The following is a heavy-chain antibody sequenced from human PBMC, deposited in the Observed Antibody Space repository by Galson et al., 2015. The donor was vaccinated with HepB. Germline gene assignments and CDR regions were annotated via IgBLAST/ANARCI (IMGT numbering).Heavy chain of an antibody. J-gene: IGHJ4*02. V-gene: IGHV4-31*03. Sequence: TLSLTCTVSGGSISSGGYYWSWIRQHPGKGLERIGYIYYSGSTYYNPSLKSRVTISVDTSKNQFSLKLSSVTAADTAVYYCASKRFLEWLTQDDYFDYWGQGTLVAVSS. D-gene: IGHD3-3*01. CDR1: GGSISSGGYY. CDR3: ASKRFLEWLTQDDYFDY. CDR2: IYYSGST.